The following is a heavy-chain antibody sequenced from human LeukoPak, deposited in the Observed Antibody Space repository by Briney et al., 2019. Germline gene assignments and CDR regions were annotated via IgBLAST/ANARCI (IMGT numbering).Heavy chain of an antibody. CDR3: ARQASDYFYYYMDV. Sequence: SETLSLTCTVSGGSISTSNYYWGWIRQPPGKGLEWIGTIYYSGTAYYNPSLESRVTISEDTSKNQFSLMPRSVTAADTAVYFCARQASDYFYYYMDVWGKGTTVTVSS. V-gene: IGHV4-39*01. J-gene: IGHJ6*03. CDR1: GGSISTSNYY. CDR2: IYYSGTA.